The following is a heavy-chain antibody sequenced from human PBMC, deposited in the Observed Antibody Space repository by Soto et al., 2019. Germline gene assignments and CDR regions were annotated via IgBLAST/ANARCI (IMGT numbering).Heavy chain of an antibody. D-gene: IGHD3-3*01. CDR1: GGSISSYY. CDR2: MHNSGST. CDR3: ARGHYDFWSGYFATIDY. Sequence: KTSETLSLTCTVSGGSISSYYWSWIRQPPGKGLEWIGYMHNSGSTKYNPSLKSRVTISADTSKNQFSLKLSSVTAADSAVYYCARGHYDFWSGYFATIDYWGQGTRVTVSS. V-gene: IGHV4-59*08. J-gene: IGHJ4*02.